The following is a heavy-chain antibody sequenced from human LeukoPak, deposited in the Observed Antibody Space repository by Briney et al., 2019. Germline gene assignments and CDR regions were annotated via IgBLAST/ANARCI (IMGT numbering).Heavy chain of an antibody. CDR1: GGSISSGGYY. Sequence: SQTLSLTCTVSGGSISSGGYYWSWIRQHPGKGLEWIGYIYYSGSTYYNPSLKSRVTISVDTSKNQFSLKLSSVTAADTAVYYCARSYGSGSYYKNYYYGMDVWGQGTTVTVSS. D-gene: IGHD3-10*01. CDR2: IYYSGST. CDR3: ARSYGSGSYYKNYYYGMDV. J-gene: IGHJ6*02. V-gene: IGHV4-31*03.